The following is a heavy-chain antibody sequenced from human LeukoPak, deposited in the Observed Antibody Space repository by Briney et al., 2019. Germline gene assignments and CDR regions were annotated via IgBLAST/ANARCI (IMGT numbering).Heavy chain of an antibody. J-gene: IGHJ4*02. V-gene: IGHV3-30*18. CDR1: GFTFSSFG. CDR3: AKDRHTVTTFDY. CDR2: ISYDGRNE. Sequence: PGGSLRLSCAASGFTFSSFGMHGVRQAPGKGLEWVAVISYDGRNEYYADSVKGRFTISRDNSKNTVYLQMNSLRPEDTAVYYCAKDRHTVTTFDYWGQGTLVTVSS. D-gene: IGHD4-11*01.